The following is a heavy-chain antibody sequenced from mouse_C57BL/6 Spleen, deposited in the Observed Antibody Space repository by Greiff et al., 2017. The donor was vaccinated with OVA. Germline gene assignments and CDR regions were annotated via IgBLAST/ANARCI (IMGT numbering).Heavy chain of an antibody. CDR3: AREGLYYYGSSSGDY. J-gene: IGHJ2*01. CDR1: GYSITSGYY. CDR2: ISYDGSN. V-gene: IGHV3-6*01. Sequence: EVQLQESGPGLVKPSQSLSLTCSVTGYSITSGYYWNWIRQFPGNKLEWMGYISYDGSNNYNPSLKNRISITRDTSKNQFFLKLNSVTTEDTATYYCAREGLYYYGSSSGDYWGQGTTLTVSS. D-gene: IGHD1-1*01.